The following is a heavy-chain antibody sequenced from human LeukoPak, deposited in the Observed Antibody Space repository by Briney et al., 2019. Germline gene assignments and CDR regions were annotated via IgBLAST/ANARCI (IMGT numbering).Heavy chain of an antibody. J-gene: IGHJ4*02. CDR2: INPNSGGT. CDR3: ARDRGSYSAWYYFDY. D-gene: IGHD1-26*01. Sequence: ASVKVSCKASGYTFTGYYMHWVRQAPGQGLEWMGWINPNSGGTNYAQKFQGRVTMTRDTSISTAYMELSRLRSDDTAVYYCARDRGSYSAWYYFDYWGQGTLVTVSS. CDR1: GYTFTGYY. V-gene: IGHV1-2*02.